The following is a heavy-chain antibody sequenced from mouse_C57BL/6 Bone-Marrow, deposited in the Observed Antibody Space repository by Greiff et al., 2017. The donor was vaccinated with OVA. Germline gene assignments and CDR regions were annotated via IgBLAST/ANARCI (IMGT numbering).Heavy chain of an antibody. V-gene: IGHV1-42*01. CDR1: GYSFTGYY. CDR2: INPSTGGT. Sequence: EVQLQQSGPELVKPGASVKISCKASGYSFTGYYMNWVKQSPEKSLEWIGEINPSTGGTTYNQKFKAKATLTVDKSSSTAYMQLKSLTSEDSAVYYFARGYYYGSRRAWFAYWGQGTLVTVSA. D-gene: IGHD1-1*01. CDR3: ARGYYYGSRRAWFAY. J-gene: IGHJ3*01.